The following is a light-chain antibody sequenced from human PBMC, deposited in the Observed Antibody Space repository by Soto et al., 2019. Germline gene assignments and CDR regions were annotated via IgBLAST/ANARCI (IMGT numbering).Light chain of an antibody. CDR1: QSVSSN. Sequence: EIVMTQSPATLSVSPGERATLSCRSSQSVSSNLAWDQQKPGQAPRLLIYGASTRATGIPARFSGSGSGTEFTLTISSLQSEDFAVYYCQQYNNWPPVTFGQGTKVAIK. CDR2: GAS. CDR3: QQYNNWPPVT. J-gene: IGKJ1*01. V-gene: IGKV3-15*01.